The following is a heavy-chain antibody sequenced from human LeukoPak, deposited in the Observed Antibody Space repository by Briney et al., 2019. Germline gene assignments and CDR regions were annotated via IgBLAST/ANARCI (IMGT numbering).Heavy chain of an antibody. V-gene: IGHV3-21*01. CDR1: GFTFSNFG. CDR2: ISSSSSYI. CDR3: AIDRYSSGWYTFDY. J-gene: IGHJ4*02. Sequence: GGSLRLSCAASGFTFSNFGINWVRQAPGKGLEWVSSISSSSSYISYADSVKGRFTIYRDNAKNSLDLQMNSLRAEDTAVYYCAIDRYSSGWYTFDYWGQGTLVTVSS. D-gene: IGHD6-19*01.